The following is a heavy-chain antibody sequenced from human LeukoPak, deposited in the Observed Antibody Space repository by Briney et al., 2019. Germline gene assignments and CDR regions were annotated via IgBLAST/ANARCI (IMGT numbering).Heavy chain of an antibody. Sequence: PSETLSLTCTVSGGSISSSSYYWGWIRQPPGKGLEWIGSIYYSGSTYYNPSLKSRVTISVDTSKNQFSLKLSSVTAADTAVYYCARAYYDFWSGYYTGGGYYYYYMDVWGKGPTVTVSS. V-gene: IGHV4-39*01. CDR1: GGSISSSSYY. J-gene: IGHJ6*03. CDR2: IYYSGST. CDR3: ARAYYDFWSGYYTGGGYYYYYMDV. D-gene: IGHD3-3*01.